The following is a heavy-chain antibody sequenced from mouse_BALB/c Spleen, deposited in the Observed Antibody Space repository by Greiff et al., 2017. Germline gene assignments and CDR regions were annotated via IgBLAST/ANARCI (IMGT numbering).Heavy chain of an antibody. CDR3: ARGGNYEGYAMDY. CDR2: INSNGGST. Sequence: EVKLVESGGGLVQPGGSLKLSCAASGFTFSSYGMSWVRQTPDKRLELVATINSNGGSTYYPDSVKGRFTISRDNAKNTLYLQMSSLKSEDTAMYYCARGGNYEGYAMDYWGQGTSVTVSS. V-gene: IGHV5-6-3*01. CDR1: GFTFSSYG. D-gene: IGHD2-1*01. J-gene: IGHJ4*01.